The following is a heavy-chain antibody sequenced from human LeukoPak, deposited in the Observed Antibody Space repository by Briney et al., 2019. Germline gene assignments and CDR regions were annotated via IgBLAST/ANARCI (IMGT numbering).Heavy chain of an antibody. CDR2: IYPGDSET. CDR3: ARLAYDYGSGSYYFDY. J-gene: IGHJ4*02. Sequence: GESLKISCKGSGYRFTSYWIAWARQMPGKGLEGMGIIYPGDSETRSRPSFEGQVTISADKSISTAYLQWSSLKASDTAMYYCARLAYDYGSGSYYFDYLGQGTLVTVSS. CDR1: GYRFTSYW. V-gene: IGHV5-51*01. D-gene: IGHD3-10*01.